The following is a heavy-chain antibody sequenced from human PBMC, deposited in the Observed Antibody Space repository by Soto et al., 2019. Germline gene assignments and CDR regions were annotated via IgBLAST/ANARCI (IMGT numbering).Heavy chain of an antibody. J-gene: IGHJ4*02. CDR1: GYTFTSYG. D-gene: IGHD2-2*01. Sequence: QVQLVQSGAEMKKPGASVKVSCKASGYTFTSYGISWVRQAPGQGLEWMGWISAYNGNTNHAQKLQGRFTMTTDTSTSTAYMALRSLRSDDTAVYYCARGRYCSSTSCLHFDYWGQGTLVIVSS. CDR2: ISAYNGNT. CDR3: ARGRYCSSTSCLHFDY. V-gene: IGHV1-18*01.